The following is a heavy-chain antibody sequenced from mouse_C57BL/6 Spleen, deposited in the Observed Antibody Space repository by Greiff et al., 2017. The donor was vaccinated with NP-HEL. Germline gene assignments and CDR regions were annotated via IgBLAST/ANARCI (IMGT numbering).Heavy chain of an antibody. CDR1: GYTFTSYG. D-gene: IGHD1-1*01. Sequence: VQLQQSGAELARPGASVKLSCKASGYTFTSYGISWVKQRTGQGLEWIGEIYPRSGNTYYNEKFKGKATLTADKSSSTAYMELRSLTSEDSAVYFCARGITTVVATSDWYFDVWGTGTTVTVSS. J-gene: IGHJ1*03. CDR2: IYPRSGNT. V-gene: IGHV1-81*01. CDR3: ARGITTVVATSDWYFDV.